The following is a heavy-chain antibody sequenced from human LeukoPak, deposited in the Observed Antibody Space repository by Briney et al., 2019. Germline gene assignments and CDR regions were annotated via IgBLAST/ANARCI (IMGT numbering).Heavy chain of an antibody. CDR3: VKVDA. V-gene: IGHV3-30*02. CDR1: GFTFSTSG. CDR2: IRNDGTKK. J-gene: IGHJ4*02. D-gene: IGHD2-8*01. Sequence: GGSLRLSCAASGFTFSTSGMHWVRRSPGKGLDWVAFIRNDGTKKNYADSVKGRFTISRDNSKNTLYLQMDSLSAEDTAVYYCVKVDAWGQGTLVTVSS.